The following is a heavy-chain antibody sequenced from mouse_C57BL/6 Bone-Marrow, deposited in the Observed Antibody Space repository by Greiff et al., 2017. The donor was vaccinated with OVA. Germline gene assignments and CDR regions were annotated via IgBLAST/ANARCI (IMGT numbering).Heavy chain of an antibody. CDR3: AGDPYYYGSSYRYYAMDY. CDR1: GFPITSGYY. CDR2: ITHSGET. D-gene: IGHD1-1*01. Sequence: VQLQESGPGLVKPSQSLFLTCSITGFPITSGYYWIWIRQSPGKPLEWMGYITHSGETFYNPSLQSPISITRETSKNQFFLQLNSVTKEDTAMYYCAGDPYYYGSSYRYYAMDYWGQGTSVTVSS. V-gene: IGHV12-3*01. J-gene: IGHJ4*01.